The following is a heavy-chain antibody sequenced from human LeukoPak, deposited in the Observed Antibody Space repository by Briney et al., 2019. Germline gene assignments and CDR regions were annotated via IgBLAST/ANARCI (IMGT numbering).Heavy chain of an antibody. CDR2: IYYSGTT. J-gene: IGHJ6*02. D-gene: IGHD4-17*01. V-gene: IGHV4-59*12. CDR3: AREDPQTAVPEGLDV. Sequence: SEALSLTCAVSGGSIGSYYWSWLRQPPGRGLEWIGYIYYSGTTNYNPSLKSRVTISVDTSKNQFSLNLTSVTAADTPLYYRAREDPQTAVPEGLDVWAQGPTVPVSS. CDR1: GGSIGSYY.